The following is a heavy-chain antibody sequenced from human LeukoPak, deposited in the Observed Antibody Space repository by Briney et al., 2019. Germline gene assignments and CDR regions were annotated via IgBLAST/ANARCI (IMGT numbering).Heavy chain of an antibody. CDR2: LSPDGTYK. V-gene: IGHV3-30*04. Sequence: GRSLRLSCAASGFIFTNYAMHWVRQAPGQGLEWVAVLSPDGTYKYYSLSVKGRFTISRDKSTNTLFLQMNSLRVEDTAVYYCARTDIVGARPFDYWGQGILVTVSS. CDR3: ARTDIVGARPFDY. J-gene: IGHJ4*02. D-gene: IGHD1-26*01. CDR1: GFIFTNYA.